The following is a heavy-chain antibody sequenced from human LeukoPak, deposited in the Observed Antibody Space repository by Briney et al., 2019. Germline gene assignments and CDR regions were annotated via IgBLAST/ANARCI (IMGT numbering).Heavy chain of an antibody. CDR1: GFTVSSNY. CDR3: AREGSYYEVDY. D-gene: IGHD1-26*01. Sequence: GGSLRLSCVVSGFTVSSNYMSWVRQAPGRGLEWVSVIYSGGSSYYADSVKGRFTISRDNSKNTLYLQMNSLRAEDTAVYYCAREGSYYEVDYWGQGALVTVSS. J-gene: IGHJ4*02. CDR2: IYSGGSS. V-gene: IGHV3-53*01.